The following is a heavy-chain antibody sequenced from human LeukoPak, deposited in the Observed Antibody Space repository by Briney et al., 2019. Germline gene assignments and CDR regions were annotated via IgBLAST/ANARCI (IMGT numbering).Heavy chain of an antibody. CDR1: GFTFSSYA. V-gene: IGHV3-30-3*01. Sequence: PGGSLRLSCAASGFTFSSYAMHWVRQAPGKGLEWVAVISYDRSNKYYADSVKGRFTISRDNSKNTLYLQMNSLRAEDTAVYYCARPGGAHDYVWGSYRNYYFDYWGQGTLVTVSS. J-gene: IGHJ4*02. CDR3: ARPGGAHDYVWGSYRNYYFDY. D-gene: IGHD3-16*02. CDR2: ISYDRSNK.